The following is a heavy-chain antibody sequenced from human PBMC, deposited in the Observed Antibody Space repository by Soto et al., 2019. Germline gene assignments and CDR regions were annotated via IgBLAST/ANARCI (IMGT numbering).Heavy chain of an antibody. Sequence: QVQLQESGPGLVKASETLSLTCTVSGGSVSSGRYYWSWIRQPPGKGLEWIGYMFDSGSTNYNPTLKSRVTIVLDTSKNLSSLKLSSVAAADTGVDYCARAYYYGSGRGRSMDVWGQGTTVTVSS. CDR2: MFDSGST. V-gene: IGHV4-61*01. J-gene: IGHJ6*02. CDR1: GGSVSSGRYY. CDR3: ARAYYYGSGRGRSMDV. D-gene: IGHD3-10*01.